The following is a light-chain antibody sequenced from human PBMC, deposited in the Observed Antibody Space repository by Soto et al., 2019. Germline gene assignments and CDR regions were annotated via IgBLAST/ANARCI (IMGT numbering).Light chain of an antibody. V-gene: IGKV1-5*03. CDR1: QSISPW. CDR3: QQYKTYSRT. Sequence: DIQMTQSPSTLFASVGDRVTITCRASQSISPWLAWYQQKPGKAPKVLIYKASSLETGVPSRFSGSGSGTEFTLTISSLQPDDFATYYCQQYKTYSRTFGQGTKLEIK. CDR2: KAS. J-gene: IGKJ2*01.